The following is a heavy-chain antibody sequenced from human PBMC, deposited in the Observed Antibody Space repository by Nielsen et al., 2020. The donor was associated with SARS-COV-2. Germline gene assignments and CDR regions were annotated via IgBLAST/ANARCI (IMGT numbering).Heavy chain of an antibody. D-gene: IGHD3-3*01. CDR3: AIATFLYYDFWSGYSVNYYYYMDV. J-gene: IGHJ6*03. CDR2: IIPIFGTA. Sequence: WVRQAPGQGLEWMGGIIPIFGTANYAQKFQGRVTITADESTSTAYMELSSLRSEDTAAYYCAIATFLYYDFWSGYSVNYYYYMDVWGKGTTVTVSS. V-gene: IGHV1-69*01.